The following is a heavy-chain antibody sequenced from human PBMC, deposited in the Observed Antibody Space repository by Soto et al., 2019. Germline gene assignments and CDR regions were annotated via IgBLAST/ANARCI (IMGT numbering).Heavy chain of an antibody. CDR3: SGCSVGDCHQNYGMAV. V-gene: IGHV3-21*01. CDR2: ISPSTSHI. Sequence: EVHLVESGGGLVKPGGSLRLSCAVSGFTFSSCTMNWVRQAPGKGLEWVSSISPSTSHIYYADSVKGRFTISRDNAKNSLFLQMSSLRAEDTAVYYCSGCSVGDCHQNYGMAVWGPGTTVTVSS. J-gene: IGHJ6*02. D-gene: IGHD2-21*02. CDR1: GFTFSSCT.